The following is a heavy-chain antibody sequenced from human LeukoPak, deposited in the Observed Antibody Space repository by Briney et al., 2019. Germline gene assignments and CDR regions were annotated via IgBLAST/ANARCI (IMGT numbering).Heavy chain of an antibody. CDR3: ARETSYGEILTGYSSFDY. J-gene: IGHJ4*02. CDR1: GFTFSSYA. Sequence: GGSLRLSCAASGFTFSSYAMHWVRQAPGKGLEWVAFISYDGSNKHYADSVQGRFTISRDNSKNTLYLQMNSLRPEDTAVYYCARETSYGEILTGYSSFDYWGQGTVVTVSS. CDR2: ISYDGSNK. D-gene: IGHD3-9*01. V-gene: IGHV3-30-3*01.